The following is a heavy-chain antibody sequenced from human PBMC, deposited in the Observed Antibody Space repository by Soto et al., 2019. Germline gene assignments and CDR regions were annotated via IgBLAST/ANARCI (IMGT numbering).Heavy chain of an antibody. V-gene: IGHV4-31*03. Sequence: QVQLQESGPGLVKPSQTLSLTCTVSGGSISSGGYYWSWIRQHPGKGLEWIGYSYYSGSTYYTPSLKSRVTVSVDPSKNQFSLKLSSVTAEDTAVYYCASEGWGGDCPAPADYWGQGTLVTVSS. CDR2: SYYSGST. CDR1: GGSISSGGYY. D-gene: IGHD2-21*02. CDR3: ASEGWGGDCPAPADY. J-gene: IGHJ4*02.